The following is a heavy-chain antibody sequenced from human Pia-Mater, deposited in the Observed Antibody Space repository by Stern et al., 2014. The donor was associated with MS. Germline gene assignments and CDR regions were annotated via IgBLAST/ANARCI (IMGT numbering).Heavy chain of an antibody. CDR2: INPSRDST. D-gene: IGHD6-13*01. Sequence: QVQLVQSGAEVQKSGASVKVSCKASGYSFTSYYMHWVRQAPGPGLEWMGIINPSRDSTTYAQRFQGRIQMTTDTSTNTVYMELRSLRSEDTAMYYCARDLGDVAAAGFLAFWGQGTLVTVSS. V-gene: IGHV1-46*01. CDR3: ARDLGDVAAAGFLAF. J-gene: IGHJ4*02. CDR1: GYSFTSYY.